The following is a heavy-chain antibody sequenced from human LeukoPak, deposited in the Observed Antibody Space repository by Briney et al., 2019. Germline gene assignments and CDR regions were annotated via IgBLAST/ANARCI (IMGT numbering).Heavy chain of an antibody. V-gene: IGHV3-74*01. D-gene: IGHD6-13*01. CDR3: ARDREQEPTYDY. Sequence: GGSLRFSCAASGFTFSSYWMHWVRQAPGKGLVWVSRINSDGSSTSYADSVKGRFTISRDNAKNTLYLQMNSLRAEDTAVYYCARDREQEPTYDYWGRGTLVTVSS. CDR1: GFTFSSYW. J-gene: IGHJ4*02. CDR2: INSDGSST.